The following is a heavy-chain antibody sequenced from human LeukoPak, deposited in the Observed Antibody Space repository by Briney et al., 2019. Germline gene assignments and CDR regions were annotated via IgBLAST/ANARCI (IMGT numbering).Heavy chain of an antibody. CDR2: VGTNEDT. J-gene: IGHJ6*02. D-gene: IGHD6-13*01. CDR3: ARVWRGIASPYHGMDV. CDR1: GFSFSTYD. Sequence: GGSLRFSCVASGFSFSTYDMYWVRQAAGRGPEWVSAVGTNEDTYYLASVKGRFTVSRENGKNSSYLLMNSLRVEDTAVYYCARVWRGIASPYHGMDVWGQGTAVTVSS. V-gene: IGHV3-13*01.